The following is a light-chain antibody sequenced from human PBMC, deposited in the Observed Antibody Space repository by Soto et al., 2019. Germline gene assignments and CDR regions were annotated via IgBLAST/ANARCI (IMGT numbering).Light chain of an antibody. CDR1: QGISNY. Sequence: DIQMTQSPSSLSASVRDRVTITCRASQGISNYLAWYQQKPGKVPKLLIYAAFTLQSGVLSRFSGSGSGTDFTVTISSLLPEDVATYYCQKYGSAAWTVGEGNKVEIK. V-gene: IGKV1-27*01. CDR2: AAF. J-gene: IGKJ1*01. CDR3: QKYGSAAWT.